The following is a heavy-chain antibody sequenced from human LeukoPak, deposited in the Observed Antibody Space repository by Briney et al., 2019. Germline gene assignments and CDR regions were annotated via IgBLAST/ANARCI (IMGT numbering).Heavy chain of an antibody. CDR1: GFTFSSYG. CDR2: IWYDGSNK. V-gene: IGHV3-33*01. Sequence: TGGSLRLSCAASGFTFSSYGMHWVRQAPGKGLEWVAVIWYDGSNKYYADSVKGRFTISRDNSKSTLYLQMNSLRAEDTAVYYCARGDGDYVGYYYYGMDVWGQGTTVTVSS. CDR3: ARGDGDYVGYYYYGMDV. J-gene: IGHJ6*02. D-gene: IGHD4-17*01.